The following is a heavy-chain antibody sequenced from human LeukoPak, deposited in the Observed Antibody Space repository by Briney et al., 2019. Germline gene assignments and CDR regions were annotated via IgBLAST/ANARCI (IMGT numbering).Heavy chain of an antibody. CDR2: IYYSGST. Sequence: SETLSLTFTVSGGSISSYYWSWIRQPPGKGLEWIGYIYYSGSTNYNPSLKSRVTISVDTSKNQFSLKLSSVTAADTAVYYCARDTNYDFWSGDPYYMDVWGKGTTVTVSS. CDR3: ARDTNYDFWSGDPYYMDV. J-gene: IGHJ6*03. D-gene: IGHD3-3*01. CDR1: GGSISSYY. V-gene: IGHV4-59*01.